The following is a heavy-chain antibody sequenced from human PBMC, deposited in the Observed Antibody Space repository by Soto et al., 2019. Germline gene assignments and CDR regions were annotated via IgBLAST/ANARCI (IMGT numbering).Heavy chain of an antibody. J-gene: IGHJ5*01. D-gene: IGHD6-13*01. CDR1: GGSISSSNW. Sequence: PSATLSLTCAVSGGSISSSNWWSWVRQPPGKGLEWIGEIYHSGSTNYNPSLKSRVTISVDKSKNQFSLKLSSVTAADTAVYYCAREPLVDVAADRPVFLSEFDFWGQGTRVTVSS. V-gene: IGHV4-4*02. CDR3: AREPLVDVAADRPVFLSEFDF. CDR2: IYHSGST.